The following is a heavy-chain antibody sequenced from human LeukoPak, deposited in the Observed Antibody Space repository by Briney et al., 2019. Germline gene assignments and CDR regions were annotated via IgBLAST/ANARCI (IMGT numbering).Heavy chain of an antibody. D-gene: IGHD2-2*01. V-gene: IGHV1-2*02. CDR2: INPNSGGT. J-gene: IGHJ4*02. Sequence: VASVKVSCKASGYTFTSYGISWVRQAPGQGLEWMGWINPNSGGTNYAQKFQGRVTMTRDTSISTAYMELSRLRSDDTAVYYCARGEAVPAAPSDYWGQGTLVTVSS. CDR1: GYTFTSYG. CDR3: ARGEAVPAAPSDY.